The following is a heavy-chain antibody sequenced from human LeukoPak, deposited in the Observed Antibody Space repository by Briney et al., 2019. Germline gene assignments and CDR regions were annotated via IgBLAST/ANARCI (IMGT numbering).Heavy chain of an antibody. Sequence: GGSLRLSCAASGFTFSSYAMTWVRQAPGKGLEWVSGISKSGNNTYYADSVAGRLTISRDNSKNTLYLQMNSLRADDTAVYYCAAAVSTGRAEHYWGQGTLVTVSS. D-gene: IGHD5/OR15-5a*01. J-gene: IGHJ4*02. CDR3: AAAVSTGRAEHY. CDR2: ISKSGNNT. CDR1: GFTFSSYA. V-gene: IGHV3-23*05.